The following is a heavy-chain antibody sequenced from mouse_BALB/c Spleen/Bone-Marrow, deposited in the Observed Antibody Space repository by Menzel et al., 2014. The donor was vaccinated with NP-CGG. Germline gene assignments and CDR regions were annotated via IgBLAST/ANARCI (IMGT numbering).Heavy chain of an antibody. D-gene: IGHD2-3*01. CDR3: ARWNDGYSLYYYAMDY. V-gene: IGHV1-26*01. Sequence: LMESGASMKISCKASGYSFTGYTMNWVKQSPGKNLEWIGLINPYNGGTSYNQKFKGKATLTVDKSSSTAYMELLSLTSEDSAVYYCARWNDGYSLYYYAMDYWGQGTSVTVSS. CDR1: GYSFTGYT. CDR2: INPYNGGT. J-gene: IGHJ4*01.